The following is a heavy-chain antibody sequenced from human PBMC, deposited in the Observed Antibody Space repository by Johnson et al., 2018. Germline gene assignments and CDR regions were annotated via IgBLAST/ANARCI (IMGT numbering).Heavy chain of an antibody. CDR3: AKDEQDLGQYFQD. CDR2: VSGSGSTT. Sequence: VQLVESGGGLVRPGESLRLSCAASGFSFSIYAMSWIRQAPGKGLEWVSAVSGSGSTTHYTDSVKGRFTVSRDNSKNTLYLQMNSLRAEDTAVYYCAKDEQDLGQYFQDWGQGTLVTVSS. D-gene: IGHD6-13*01. J-gene: IGHJ1*01. CDR1: GFSFSIYA. V-gene: IGHV3-23*04.